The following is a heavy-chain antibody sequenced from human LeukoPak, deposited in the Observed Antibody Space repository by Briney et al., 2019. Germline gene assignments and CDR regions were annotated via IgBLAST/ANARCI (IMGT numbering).Heavy chain of an antibody. CDR1: GFTFSSYS. D-gene: IGHD6-6*01. J-gene: IGHJ1*01. V-gene: IGHV3-21*01. CDR2: ISSSGYI. CDR3: ARDRGLYSSSRYFQH. Sequence: PGGSLRLSCAASGFTFSSYSMNWVRQAPGKGLEWVSSISSSGYIYYADSVKGRFTISRDNAKNSLYLQMNSLRAEDTAVYYCARDRGLYSSSRYFQHWGQGTLVTVSS.